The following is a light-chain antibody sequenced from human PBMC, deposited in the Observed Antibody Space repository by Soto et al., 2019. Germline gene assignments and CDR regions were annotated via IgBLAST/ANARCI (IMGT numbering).Light chain of an antibody. CDR2: GAS. CDR3: QQYTNWPYT. V-gene: IGKV3-15*01. Sequence: EIVMTQSPATLSVSPGERASLSCMASQSVGRNLAWYQQTAGQAPRLLIYGASTRGTGIQARFSGSGSGTECTLTISSLQSGDFAVYSCQQYTNWPYTFGQGTKLELK. J-gene: IGKJ2*01. CDR1: QSVGRN.